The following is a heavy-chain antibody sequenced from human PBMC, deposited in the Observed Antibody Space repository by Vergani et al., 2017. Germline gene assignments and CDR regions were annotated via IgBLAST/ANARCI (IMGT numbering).Heavy chain of an antibody. J-gene: IGHJ3*02. Sequence: EVQLLESGGGLVQPGGSLRLSCAASGFTFSSYAMSWVRQAPGKGLEWVSAISGSGGSTYYADSVTGRFTISRDNSKNALYLQMNSLRAEDTAVYYCARAWRWLVAAARPRMLFDSWGQGTMVTVSS. CDR1: GFTFSSYA. D-gene: IGHD2-2*01. CDR2: ISGSGGST. V-gene: IGHV3-23*01. CDR3: ARAWRWLVAAARPRMLFDS.